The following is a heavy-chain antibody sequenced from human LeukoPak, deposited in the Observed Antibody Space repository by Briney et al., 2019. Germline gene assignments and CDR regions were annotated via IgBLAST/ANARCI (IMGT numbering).Heavy chain of an antibody. Sequence: SQTLSLTCAISGDSVSSNSATWNWIRQSPSRGLEWLERTYYRSKWYNDYAVSVKSRITINPDTSKNQFSLQLNSVTPEDTAVYYCARVRGGFTVTDHLDYWGQGTLVTVSS. CDR3: ARVRGGFTVTDHLDY. CDR1: GDSVSSNSAT. CDR2: TYYRSKWYN. J-gene: IGHJ4*02. V-gene: IGHV6-1*01. D-gene: IGHD4-17*01.